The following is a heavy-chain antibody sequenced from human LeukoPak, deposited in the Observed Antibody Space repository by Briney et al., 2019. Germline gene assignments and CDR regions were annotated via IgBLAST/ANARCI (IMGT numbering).Heavy chain of an antibody. D-gene: IGHD3-10*01. CDR1: GFTFSSYS. V-gene: IGHV3-21*01. Sequence: PGGSLRLSCAASGFTFSSYSMNWVRQAPGKGLEWVSSISSSSSYIYYADSVKGRFTISRDNAKNSLYLQMNSLRAEDTAVYYCARARLKLRGYYAFDIWGQGTMVTVSS. CDR3: ARARLKLRGYYAFDI. J-gene: IGHJ3*02. CDR2: ISSSSSYI.